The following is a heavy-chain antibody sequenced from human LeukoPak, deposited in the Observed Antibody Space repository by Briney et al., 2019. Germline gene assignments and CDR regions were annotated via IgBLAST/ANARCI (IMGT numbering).Heavy chain of an antibody. CDR2: IYFPGHT. CDR1: GGSISGDY. J-gene: IGHJ4*02. V-gene: IGHV4-59*08. Sequence: SETLSLTRTVSGGSISGDYWSWIRQSPGKELELIGYIYFPGHTNYKPSLRSRVTISGDTSKNVFSLTLNSVTAADTAIYYCARPGGTYCPHFDVWGPGTLVSVSS. D-gene: IGHD1-26*01. CDR3: ARPGGTYCPHFDV.